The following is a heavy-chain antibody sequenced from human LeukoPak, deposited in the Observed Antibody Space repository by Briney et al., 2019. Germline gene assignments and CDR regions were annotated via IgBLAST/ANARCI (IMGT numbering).Heavy chain of an antibody. Sequence: GGSLRLSCAASGFTFSSYGMHWVRQAPGRGLEWVAFIRYDGSNKYYADSVKGRFTISRDNSKNTLYLQMNSLRAEDTAVYYCAKGQSGSLKSDYWGQGTLVTVSS. CDR2: IRYDGSNK. V-gene: IGHV3-30*02. D-gene: IGHD6-6*01. CDR3: AKGQSGSLKSDY. J-gene: IGHJ4*02. CDR1: GFTFSSYG.